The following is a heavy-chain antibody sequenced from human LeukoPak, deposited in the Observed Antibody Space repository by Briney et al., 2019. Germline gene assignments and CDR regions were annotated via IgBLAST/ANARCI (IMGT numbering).Heavy chain of an antibody. D-gene: IGHD6-13*01. CDR3: ARGGEIAAPTTYYYYYMDV. J-gene: IGHJ6*03. CDR2: INPSGGT. V-gene: IGHV1-2*02. Sequence: ASVKVSCKASGYTFTGYYMHWVRQAPGQGLEWMGWINPSGGTKFAQKFQGRVTMTRDTSISTAYMELSRLRSDDTAVYYCARGGEIAAPTTYYYYYMDVWGKGTTVTVSS. CDR1: GYTFTGYY.